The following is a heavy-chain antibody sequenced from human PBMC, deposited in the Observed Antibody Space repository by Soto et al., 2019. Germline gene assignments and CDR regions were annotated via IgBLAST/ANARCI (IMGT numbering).Heavy chain of an antibody. V-gene: IGHV6-1*01. D-gene: IGHD6-13*01. CDR2: TYYRSKWYN. J-gene: IGHJ5*02. CDR1: GDSVTSNSAA. Sequence: QSQTLSLTCAISGDSVTSNSAAWNWIRQSPSRGLEWLGRTYYRSKWYNDYAVSVKSRITINPDTSKNQFSLQLNSVTPEDTAVYYCARDPNHSSSWYGNHIGWFDPWGQGTLVTVSS. CDR3: ARDPNHSSSWYGNHIGWFDP.